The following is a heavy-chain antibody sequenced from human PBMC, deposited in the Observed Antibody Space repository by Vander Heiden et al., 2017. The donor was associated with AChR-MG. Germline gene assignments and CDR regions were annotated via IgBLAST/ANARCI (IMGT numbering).Heavy chain of an antibody. D-gene: IGHD6-13*01. Sequence: EVQLVESGGGLAQPGGSLRLSCAASGFPFDPYSMHWVLQAPGKGLEWLSYISTSGSTIYSADSVKGRFTISRDNDKHSLYLQMDSLSADDTAVYFCAREAAVTGFDLWGQGTLVTVSS. CDR3: AREAAVTGFDL. J-gene: IGHJ4*02. CDR1: GFPFDPYS. CDR2: ISTSGSTI. V-gene: IGHV3-48*01.